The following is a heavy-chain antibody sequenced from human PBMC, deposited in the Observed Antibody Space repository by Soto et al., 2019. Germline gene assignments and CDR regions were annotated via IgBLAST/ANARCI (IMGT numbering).Heavy chain of an antibody. D-gene: IGHD2-15*01. Sequence: ASVKVSCKASDYTFSSYGIAWVRQAPGQGLEWMGWTIPYNGNTNYADKVQGRGTMTTDTYTSTAYLELRRLRSDDTAVDYCAREGRYCGGGSCSFYHYYTMDVWGQGTTVTVSS. V-gene: IGHV1-18*01. J-gene: IGHJ6*02. CDR2: TIPYNGNT. CDR3: AREGRYCGGGSCSFYHYYTMDV. CDR1: DYTFSSYG.